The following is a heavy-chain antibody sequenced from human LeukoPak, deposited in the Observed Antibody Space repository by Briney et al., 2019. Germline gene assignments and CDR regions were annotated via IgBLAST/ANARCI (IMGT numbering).Heavy chain of an antibody. CDR2: IYYSGST. J-gene: IGHJ6*03. V-gene: IGHV4-31*03. CDR3: ARGMAAVSLYYYYMDV. Sequence: PSQTLSLTCTVSGGSISSGGYYWSWIRQHPGKGLEWIGYIYYSGSTYYSPSLKSRVTISVDTSKNQFSLKLGSVTAADTAVYYCARGMAAVSLYYYYMDVWGKGTTVTVSS. D-gene: IGHD6-13*01. CDR1: GGSISSGGYY.